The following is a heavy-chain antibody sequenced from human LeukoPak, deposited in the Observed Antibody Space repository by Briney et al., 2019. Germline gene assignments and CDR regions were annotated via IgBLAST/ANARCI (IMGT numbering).Heavy chain of an antibody. D-gene: IGHD4-17*01. CDR3: AKDLGATVTKLGTYFNL. CDR1: GFTFSSYA. Sequence: GGSLRLSCAASGFTFSSYAMSWVRQAPGKGLEWVSAISGSGGSTYYADSVKGRFTISRDNSKNTLYLQMNSLRAEDTAVYYCAKDLGATVTKLGTYFNLWGRGTLVTVSS. J-gene: IGHJ2*01. CDR2: ISGSGGST. V-gene: IGHV3-23*01.